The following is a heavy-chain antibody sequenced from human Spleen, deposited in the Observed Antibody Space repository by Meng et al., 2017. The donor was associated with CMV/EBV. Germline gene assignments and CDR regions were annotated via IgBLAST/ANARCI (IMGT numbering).Heavy chain of an antibody. CDR1: GGPFSSYP. CDR3: ARVSSPMRNWFDP. J-gene: IGHJ5*02. CDR2: IIPIFGTT. V-gene: IGHV1-69*05. Sequence: ASGGPFSSYPLSWGLQAPGQGREWMGGIIPIFGTTNNAQKFQGRVTITTDESTTTAYMELSSLRSEDTAVYYCARVSSPMRNWFDPWGQGTLVTVSS.